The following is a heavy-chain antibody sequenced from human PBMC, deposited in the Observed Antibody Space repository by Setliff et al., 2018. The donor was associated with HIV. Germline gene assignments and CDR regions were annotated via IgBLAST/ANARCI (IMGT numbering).Heavy chain of an antibody. J-gene: IGHJ4*02. CDR1: GASSIYF. CDR2: VYYSGST. V-gene: IGHV4-39*07. CDR3: AKDRSGSYRTFDY. Sequence: PSETLSLTCTVSGASSIYFWGWIRQPPGKGLEWIGSVYYSGSTYYNPSLKSRVTISMDTSKNQFSLKLNSVTAADTAVYYCAKDRSGSYRTFDYWGPGIQVTVSS. D-gene: IGHD1-26*01.